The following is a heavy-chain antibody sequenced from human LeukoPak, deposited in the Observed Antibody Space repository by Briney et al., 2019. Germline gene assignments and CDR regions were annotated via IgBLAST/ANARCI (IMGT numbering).Heavy chain of an antibody. D-gene: IGHD6-13*01. V-gene: IGHV4-39*07. CDR3: ARNQYSSTWFFDY. J-gene: IGHJ4*02. CDR2: IYYSGSA. Sequence: SPETLSLTCTVSGGSVNSGTYYWSWIRQPPGKGLEWIGNIYYSGSAYYNPSLKSRVTMSVDTSKNQFSLKLSSVTAADTAVYYCARNQYSSTWFFDYWGQGTLVTVSS. CDR1: GGSVNSGTYY.